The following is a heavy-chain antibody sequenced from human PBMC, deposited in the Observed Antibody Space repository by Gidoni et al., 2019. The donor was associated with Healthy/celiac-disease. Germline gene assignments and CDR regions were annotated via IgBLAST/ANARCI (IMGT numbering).Heavy chain of an antibody. Sequence: EVQLVESGGGLVQQGRSLRLSCTASGFTLGDYAMSWVRQDPGKGLEWVGFIRSKAYGGTTEYAASVKGRFTISRDDSKSIAYLQMNSLKTEDTAVYYCTRADSSGYYYLIDAFDIWGQGTMVTVSS. V-gene: IGHV3-49*04. CDR3: TRADSSGYYYLIDAFDI. CDR2: IRSKAYGGTT. D-gene: IGHD3-22*01. J-gene: IGHJ3*02. CDR1: GFTLGDYA.